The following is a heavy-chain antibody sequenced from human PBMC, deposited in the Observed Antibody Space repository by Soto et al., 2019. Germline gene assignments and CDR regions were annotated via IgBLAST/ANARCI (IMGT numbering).Heavy chain of an antibody. D-gene: IGHD2-8*01. CDR1: GFIFTAYH. V-gene: IGHV1-2*04. Sequence: ASVKVSCKASGFIFTAYHIHWVRQAPGQGLEWLGRINPKSGGTSTAQKFQGWVTMTRDRSISTVYMELTRLRSDDTAVYFCARGHSTDCSNGVCSFFYNHEMDVWGQGTTVTVSS. CDR2: INPKSGGT. CDR3: ARGHSTDCSNGVCSFFYNHEMDV. J-gene: IGHJ6*02.